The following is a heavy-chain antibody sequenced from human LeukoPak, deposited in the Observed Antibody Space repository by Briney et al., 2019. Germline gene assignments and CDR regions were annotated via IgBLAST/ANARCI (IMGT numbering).Heavy chain of an antibody. D-gene: IGHD3-22*01. J-gene: IGHJ4*02. CDR1: GFTFSSYT. CDR3: AKASAMIVVVSKHFDY. Sequence: GGSLRLSCAASGFTFSSYTMNWVRQAPGKGLEWVSSISSSSSYIYYADSVKGRFTISRDNSKNTLYLQMNSLRAEDTAVYYCAKASAMIVVVSKHFDYWGQGTLVTVSS. V-gene: IGHV3-21*04. CDR2: ISSSSSYI.